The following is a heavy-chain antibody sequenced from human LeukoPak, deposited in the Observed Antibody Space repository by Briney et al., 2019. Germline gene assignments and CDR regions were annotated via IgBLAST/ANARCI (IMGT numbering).Heavy chain of an antibody. J-gene: IGHJ3*02. CDR3: ARAAVAANDAFDI. D-gene: IGHD2-15*01. Sequence: QTLSLICAISGVSCPSNSAAWNRSMQSPSRSLEGGGRTYYRSKWYNDYAVSVKSRITINPDTSKNQFSLQLNSVTPEDTAVYYCARAAVAANDAFDIWGQGTMVTVS. CDR1: GVSCPSNSAA. V-gene: IGHV6-1*01. CDR2: TYYRSKWYN.